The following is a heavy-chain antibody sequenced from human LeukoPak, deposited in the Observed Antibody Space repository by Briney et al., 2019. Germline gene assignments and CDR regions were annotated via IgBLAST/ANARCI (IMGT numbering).Heavy chain of an antibody. Sequence: GGSLRLSCAASGFTFSIYGMRWVRQAPGKGLEWVAVISYDGSNKYYADSVKGRFTISRENSKNTLYLQMNSLRAEDTAVYYCAKPVSAAQTQFDYWGQGTLVTVSS. V-gene: IGHV3-30*18. CDR3: AKPVSAAQTQFDY. D-gene: IGHD6-13*01. CDR1: GFTFSIYG. CDR2: ISYDGSNK. J-gene: IGHJ4*02.